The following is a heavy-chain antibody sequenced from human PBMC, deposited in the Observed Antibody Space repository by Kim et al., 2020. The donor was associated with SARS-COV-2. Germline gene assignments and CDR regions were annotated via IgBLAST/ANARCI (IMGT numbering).Heavy chain of an antibody. D-gene: IGHD2-8*01. J-gene: IGHJ6*02. CDR3: ARAYPSAALMVYAMFENYYYGMDV. CDR1: GFTFSSYS. CDR2: ISSSSSTI. V-gene: IGHV3-48*02. Sequence: GGSLRLSCAASGFTFSSYSMNWVRQAPGKGLEWVSYISSSSSTIYYADSVKGRFTISRDNAKNSLYLQMNSLRDEDTAVYYCARAYPSAALMVYAMFENYYYGMDVWGQGTTVTVSS.